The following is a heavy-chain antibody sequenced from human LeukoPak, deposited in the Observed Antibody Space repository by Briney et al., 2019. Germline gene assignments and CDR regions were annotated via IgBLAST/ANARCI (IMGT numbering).Heavy chain of an antibody. CDR1: GFTFSSYE. CDR2: ISSSGSTI. CDR3: ARYSSSDAFDI. Sequence: GGSLRLSCAASGFTFSSYEMNWVRQAPGKGLEWISYISSSGSTIYYADSVKGRFTISRNNAKNSLYLQMNSLRAEDTAVYYCARYSSSDAFDIWGQGTMVTVSS. D-gene: IGHD6-6*01. V-gene: IGHV3-48*03. J-gene: IGHJ3*02.